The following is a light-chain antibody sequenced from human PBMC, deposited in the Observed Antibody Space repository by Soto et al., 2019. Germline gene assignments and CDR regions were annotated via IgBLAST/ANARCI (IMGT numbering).Light chain of an antibody. CDR1: QSIKSK. J-gene: IGKJ1*01. CDR3: QQYNSYSGT. Sequence: EIVMTHSPTTLSVSPGLSSSLSCRASQSIKSKLAWYQQKPGQAPRLLIYDASNRATGIPARLRGSGYGTELTITISSMQTDDFETYYCQQYNSYSGTFGHGTKVDI. CDR2: DAS. V-gene: IGKV3D-15*01.